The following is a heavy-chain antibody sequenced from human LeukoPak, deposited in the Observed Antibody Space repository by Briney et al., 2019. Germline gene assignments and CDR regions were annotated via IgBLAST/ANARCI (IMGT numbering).Heavy chain of an antibody. V-gene: IGHV1-18*01. J-gene: IGHJ4*02. Sequence: ASVKVSCKASGYTFTSYGISWVRQAPGQGLEWMGWISAYNGNTNYAQKLQGRVTMTTDTSTSTAYMELTSLRADSTAVYYCSRGTPGYSYVSVPFDYWGQGTLVTVSS. CDR2: ISAYNGNT. CDR1: GYTFTSYG. D-gene: IGHD6-13*01. CDR3: SRGTPGYSYVSVPFDY.